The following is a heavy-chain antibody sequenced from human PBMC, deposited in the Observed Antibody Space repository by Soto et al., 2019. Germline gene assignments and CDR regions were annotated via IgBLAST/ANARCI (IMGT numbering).Heavy chain of an antibody. CDR1: GYSFTSYW. CDR2: IYPGDSDT. D-gene: IGHD6-19*01. Sequence: GESLKISCKGSGYSFTSYWIGWVRQMPGKGLERMGIIYPGDSDTRYSPSFQGQVTISADKSITTTYLQWISLKSSDTAIYYCARLFDTSGWYDYCGQGPLVTVSS. CDR3: ARLFDTSGWYDY. V-gene: IGHV5-51*01. J-gene: IGHJ4*02.